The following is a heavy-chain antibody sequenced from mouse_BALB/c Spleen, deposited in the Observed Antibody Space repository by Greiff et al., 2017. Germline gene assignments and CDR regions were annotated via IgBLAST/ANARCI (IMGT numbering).Heavy chain of an antibody. J-gene: IGHJ4*01. CDR3: TRDGSSYERYAMDY. CDR1: GFTFSNYW. D-gene: IGHD1-1*01. V-gene: IGHV6-6*02. CDR2: IRLKSNNYAT. Sequence: EVNVVESGGGLVQPGGSMKLSCVASGFTFSNYWMNWVRQSPEKGLEWVAEIRLKSNNYATHYAESVKGRFTISRDDSKSSVYLQMNNLRAEDTGIYYCTRDGSSYERYAMDYWGQGTSVTVSS.